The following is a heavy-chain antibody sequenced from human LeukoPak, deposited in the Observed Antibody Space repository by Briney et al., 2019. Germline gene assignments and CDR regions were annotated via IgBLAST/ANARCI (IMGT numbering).Heavy chain of an antibody. CDR1: GGSFSWGGSY. D-gene: IGHD1-7*01. CDR3: ARDSRLASRTGTFDS. J-gene: IGHJ4*02. Sequence: SQTLSLTCTISGGSFSWGGSYWSWIRQPPGKGLEWLGYIFHNGDTYYNSSLKSRVSLSVDKANKKFSLRLTSVTAADTAVYFCARDSRLASRTGTFDSWGQGTLVIVSS. CDR2: IFHNGDT. V-gene: IGHV4-30-2*01.